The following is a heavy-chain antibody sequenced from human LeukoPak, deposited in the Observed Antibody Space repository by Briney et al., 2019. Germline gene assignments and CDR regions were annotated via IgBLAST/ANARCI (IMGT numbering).Heavy chain of an antibody. J-gene: IGHJ2*01. Sequence: GGSLRLSCAASGFTFSSYEMNWVRQAPGKGLEWLSYISSRGTDIYYADSVKGRFIISGDNAKSSLPLQMNSLRVEDTAVYYCARHDRGYSSGWYYWYFDLWGRGTLVTVSS. CDR3: ARHDRGYSSGWYYWYFDL. V-gene: IGHV3-48*03. CDR2: ISSRGTDI. CDR1: GFTFSSYE. D-gene: IGHD6-19*01.